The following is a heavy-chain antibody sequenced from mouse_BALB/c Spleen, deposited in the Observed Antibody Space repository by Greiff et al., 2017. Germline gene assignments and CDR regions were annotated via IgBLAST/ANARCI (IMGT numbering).Heavy chain of an antibody. CDR2: ISYSGST. D-gene: IGHD2-10*02. CDR1: GYSITSDYA. Sequence: VQLKESGPGLVKPSQSLSLTCTVTGYSITSDYAWNWIRQFPGNKLEWMGYISYSGSTSYNPSLKSRISITRDTSKNQFFLQLNSVTTEDTATYYCAYGNSYAMDYWGQGTSVTVSS. CDR3: AYGNSYAMDY. V-gene: IGHV3-2*02. J-gene: IGHJ4*01.